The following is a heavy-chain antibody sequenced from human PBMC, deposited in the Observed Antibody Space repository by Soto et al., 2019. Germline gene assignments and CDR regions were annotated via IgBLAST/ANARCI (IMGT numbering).Heavy chain of an antibody. CDR3: ASIPRVNNFDY. D-gene: IGHD3-22*01. CDR1: GGSISSSNW. V-gene: IGHV4-4*02. J-gene: IGHJ4*02. CDR2: IYHSGST. Sequence: QVQLQESGPGLVKPSGALSLTSAVSGGSISSSNWWSWVRQPPGKGLEWIWEIYHSGSTIYNRSLRRRVTISVDKTKNQFPLKLSSVTAADTAVYYCASIPRVNNFDYWGQETLVTVSS.